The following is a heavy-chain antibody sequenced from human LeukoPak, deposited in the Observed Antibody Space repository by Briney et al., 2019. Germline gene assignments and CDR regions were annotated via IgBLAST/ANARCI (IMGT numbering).Heavy chain of an antibody. D-gene: IGHD3-9*01. CDR1: GFTFSDYY. J-gene: IGHJ4*02. V-gene: IGHV3-11*04. CDR3: ARAVDWFRGDYFDY. CDR2: ISSSGSTI. Sequence: GGSLRLSCAASGFTFSDYYMSWIRQAPWKGLEWVSYISSSGSTIYYADSVKGRFTISRDNAKNSLYLQMNSLRAEDTAVYYCARAVDWFRGDYFDYWGQGTLVTVSS.